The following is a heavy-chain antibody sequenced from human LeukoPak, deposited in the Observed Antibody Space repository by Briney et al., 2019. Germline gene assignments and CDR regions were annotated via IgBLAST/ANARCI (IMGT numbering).Heavy chain of an antibody. CDR1: GYTFTSYY. J-gene: IGHJ6*02. V-gene: IGHV1-46*01. CDR2: INPSGGST. D-gene: IGHD3-16*02. CDR3: ARDWVITFGEVIVIPYYCYYGMDV. Sequence: APVKVSCKASGYTFTSYYMHWVRQAPGQGLEWMGIINPSGGSTSYAQKFQGRVTMTRDTSTSTVYMELSSLRSEDTAVYYCARDWVITFGEVIVIPYYCYYGMDVWGQGTTVTVSS.